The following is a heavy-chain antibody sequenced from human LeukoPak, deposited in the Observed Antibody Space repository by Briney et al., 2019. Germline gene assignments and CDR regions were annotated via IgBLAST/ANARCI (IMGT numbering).Heavy chain of an antibody. CDR3: ARRYYGDRNGFDY. CDR1: GYSFTSYW. J-gene: IGHJ4*02. CDR2: IYPGDSDT. Sequence: GESLKISCQGPGYSFTSYWIGWVRQMPGKGLAWMGIIYPGDSDTRYSPSFQGQVTISADKSISTAYLQWSSLKASDTAMYHCARRYYGDRNGFDYWGQGTLVTVSS. D-gene: IGHD4-17*01. V-gene: IGHV5-51*01.